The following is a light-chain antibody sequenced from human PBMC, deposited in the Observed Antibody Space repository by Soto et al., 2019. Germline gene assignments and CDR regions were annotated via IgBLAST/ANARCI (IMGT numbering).Light chain of an antibody. J-gene: IGLJ2*01. CDR2: DVR. Sequence: QSVLTQPPSVSGSPGQSVTISCSGTSSDIGGYSFVSWYQQHPGNTPKLIIYDVRNRPSGVPDRFSGSKSGNTASLTISGLQAEDEADYYCGSYAGTYSVIFGGGTKLTVL. CDR3: GSYAGTYSVI. CDR1: SSDIGGYSF. V-gene: IGLV2-11*01.